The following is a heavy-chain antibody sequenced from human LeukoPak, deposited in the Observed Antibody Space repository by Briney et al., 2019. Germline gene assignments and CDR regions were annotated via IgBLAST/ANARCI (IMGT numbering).Heavy chain of an antibody. CDR1: GFTFSSYD. CDR3: AKSIEIKPNYYYYYGMDV. D-gene: IGHD1-14*01. V-gene: IGHV3-13*01. J-gene: IGHJ6*02. Sequence: PGGSLRLSCAASGFTFSSYDMHWVRQATGKGLEWVSAIGTAGDTYYPGSVKGRFTISRENSKNTLYPQMNSLRAEDTAVYYCAKSIEIKPNYYYYYGMDVWGQGTTVTVSS. CDR2: IGTAGDT.